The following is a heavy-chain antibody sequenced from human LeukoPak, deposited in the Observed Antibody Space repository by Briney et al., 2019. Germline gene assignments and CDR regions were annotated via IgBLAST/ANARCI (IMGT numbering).Heavy chain of an antibody. CDR2: IRYDATDK. D-gene: IGHD2-15*01. CDR3: AKDLDCSGGTCHKTVDY. V-gene: IGHV3-30*02. J-gene: IGHJ4*02. CDR1: GFTFSAFG. Sequence: GGSLRLSCAASGFTFSAFGMHWVRQAPGKGPEWVAFIRYDATDKFYADSVKGRFTISRDNSKNTLHLQMNSLSTEDTAVYYCAKDLDCSGGTCHKTVDYGGQGTLVTASS.